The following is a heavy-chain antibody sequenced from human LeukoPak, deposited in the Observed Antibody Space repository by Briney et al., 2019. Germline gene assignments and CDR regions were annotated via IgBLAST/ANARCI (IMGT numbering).Heavy chain of an antibody. Sequence: GGSLRLSCAASGFTFSSYSMNWVRQAPGKGLAWLSYINSDSSSVYYADPLKGRFTISRDKAKNSLYLQMDSLRDEDTAVYYCARGTPWAFDIWGQGTMVTVSS. CDR2: INSDSSSV. CDR1: GFTFSSYS. CDR3: ARGTPWAFDI. D-gene: IGHD2-15*01. J-gene: IGHJ3*02. V-gene: IGHV3-48*02.